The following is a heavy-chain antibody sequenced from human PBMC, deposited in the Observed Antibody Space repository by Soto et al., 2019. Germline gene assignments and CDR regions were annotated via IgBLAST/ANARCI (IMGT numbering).Heavy chain of an antibody. Sequence: SETLSLTCTVSGGSISPYYWSWIRQPPEKGLEWIGNIYYIGNSNYNPSLKSRVTISLDTSKNQFSLKLSSVTAADTALYYCARHTTGAKSWPWDDWGQGALVTVSS. V-gene: IGHV4-59*08. D-gene: IGHD4-17*01. J-gene: IGHJ4*02. CDR2: IYYIGNS. CDR3: ARHTTGAKSWPWDD. CDR1: GGSISPYY.